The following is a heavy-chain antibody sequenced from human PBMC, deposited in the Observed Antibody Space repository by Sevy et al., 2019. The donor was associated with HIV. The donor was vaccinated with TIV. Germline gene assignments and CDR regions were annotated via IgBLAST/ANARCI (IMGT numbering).Heavy chain of an antibody. D-gene: IGHD3-22*01. J-gene: IGHJ3*02. V-gene: IGHV3-74*01. CDR2: INSDGSST. CDR1: GFTFSSYW. Sequence: GGSLRLSCAASGFTFSSYWMHWVLQAPGKGLVWVSRINSDGSSTSYADSVKGRFTISRDNAKNTLYLQMNSLRAEDTAVYYCARDPYYYDSSGYPHGALDIWGQGTTVTVSS. CDR3: ARDPYYYDSSGYPHGALDI.